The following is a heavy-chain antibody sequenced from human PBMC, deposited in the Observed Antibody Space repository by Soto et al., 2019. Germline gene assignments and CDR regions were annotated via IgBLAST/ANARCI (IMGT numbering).Heavy chain of an antibody. CDR1: GFTFSDYY. J-gene: IGHJ4*02. V-gene: IGHV3-11*06. CDR2: ISSSSSYT. D-gene: IGHD3-10*01. Sequence: QVQLVESGGGLVKPGGSLRLSCAASGFTFSDYYMSWIRQAPGKGLEWVSYISSSSSYTNYADSVKGRFTISRDNAKNSLYLQMNSLRAEDTAVYYCARDRFGELQPSQYYFDYWGQGTLVTVSS. CDR3: ARDRFGELQPSQYYFDY.